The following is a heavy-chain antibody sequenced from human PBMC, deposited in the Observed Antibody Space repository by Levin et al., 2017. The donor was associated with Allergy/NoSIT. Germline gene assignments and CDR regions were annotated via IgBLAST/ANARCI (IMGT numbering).Heavy chain of an antibody. CDR2: LSGSGGST. J-gene: IGHJ6*03. CDR1: GFTFSDYA. Sequence: PGGSLRLSCAASGFTFSDYAMIWVRQAPGKGLEWVSGLSGSGGSTYYADSVKGRFTISRDNSESTVYRQMNSLRADDTAIYYCATGMAKATIVEDYDSYYMDVWGKGATVTVSS. CDR3: ATGMAKATIVEDYDSYYMDV. D-gene: IGHD1-26*01. V-gene: IGHV3-23*01.